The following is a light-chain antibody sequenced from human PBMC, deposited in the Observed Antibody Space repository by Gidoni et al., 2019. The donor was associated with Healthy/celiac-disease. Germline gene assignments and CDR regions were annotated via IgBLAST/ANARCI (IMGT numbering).Light chain of an antibody. CDR2: GAS. V-gene: IGKV3-15*01. Sequence: EIVMTQSPATLSVSPVERATLTCRASQSVSSNLAWYQQKPGQAPRLLIYGASTRATGIPARFSGSGSGTEFTLTISSLQSEDFAVYYCQQYNNWPPGLTFGGXTKVEIK. CDR1: QSVSSN. CDR3: QQYNNWPPGLT. J-gene: IGKJ4*01.